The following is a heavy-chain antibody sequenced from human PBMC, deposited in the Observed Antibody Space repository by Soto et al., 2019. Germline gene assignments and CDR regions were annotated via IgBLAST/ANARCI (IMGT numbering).Heavy chain of an antibody. CDR2: IYYSGST. CDR3: ASFDSSGPYDAFDI. CDR1: GGSISSYY. Sequence: SETLSLTCTVYGGSISSYYWSWIRQPPGKGLEWIGYIYYSGSTNYNPSLKSRVTISVDTSKNQFSLKLSSVTAADTAVYYCASFDSSGPYDAFDIWGQGTMVTVSS. V-gene: IGHV4-59*12. J-gene: IGHJ3*02. D-gene: IGHD6-19*01.